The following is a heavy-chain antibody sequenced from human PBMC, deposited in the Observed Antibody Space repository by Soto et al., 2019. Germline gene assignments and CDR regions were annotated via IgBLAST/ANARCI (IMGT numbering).Heavy chain of an antibody. CDR3: ARDTSLSIAAAGTLVY. J-gene: IGHJ4*02. CDR1: GFTFSSYS. D-gene: IGHD6-13*01. CDR2: ISSSSSYI. V-gene: IGHV3-21*01. Sequence: PGGSLRLSCAASGFTFSSYSMNWVRQAPGKGLEWVSSISSSSSYIYYADSVKGRFTISRDNAKNSLYLQMNSLRAEDTAVYYCARDTSLSIAAAGTLVYWGQGTLVTVSS.